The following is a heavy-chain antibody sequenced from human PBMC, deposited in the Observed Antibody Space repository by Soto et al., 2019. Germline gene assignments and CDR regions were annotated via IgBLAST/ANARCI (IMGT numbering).Heavy chain of an antibody. CDR3: SYAGPGIGQYSSTWYLDS. CDR1: GFTFSNFG. D-gene: IGHD6-13*01. Sequence: QVQLVESAGGVVQPGGSLRLSCAASGFTFSNFGMHWVRQAPGKGLEWIAVLSYDGRNKNYADSVKGRFTISRDNSNYALYLQMSSLRPEDTAISYGSYAGPGIGQYSSTWYLDSWGQGTLVTVSS. CDR2: LSYDGRNK. V-gene: IGHV3-30*03. J-gene: IGHJ4*02.